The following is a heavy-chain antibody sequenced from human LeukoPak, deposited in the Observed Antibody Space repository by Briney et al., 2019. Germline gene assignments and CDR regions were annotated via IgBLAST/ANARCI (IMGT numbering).Heavy chain of an antibody. CDR1: GYTFTGYY. D-gene: IGHD6-6*01. CDR3: AREDSSSDEDAFDI. Sequence: GASVKVSCKASGYTFTGYYMHWVRQAPGQGLEWMGWINPNSGGTNYAQKFQGRVTMTRDTSISTAYMELSRLRSDDTAVYYCAREDSSSDEDAFDIWGQGTMVTVSS. V-gene: IGHV1-2*02. J-gene: IGHJ3*02. CDR2: INPNSGGT.